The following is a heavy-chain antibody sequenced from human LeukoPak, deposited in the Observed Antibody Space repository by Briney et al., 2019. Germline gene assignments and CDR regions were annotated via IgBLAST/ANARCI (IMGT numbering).Heavy chain of an antibody. CDR1: GFTFSSYN. V-gene: IGHV3-21*04. J-gene: IGHJ4*02. CDR3: AKGDDSGSYPGNYFDY. Sequence: SGGSLRLSCAASGFTFSSYNMNWVRQAPGKGLEWVSSISTSSSYIYYADSVRGRFTISRDNSKNTLYLQMNSLRAEDTAVYYCAKGDDSGSYPGNYFDYWGQGTLVTVSS. CDR2: ISTSSSYI. D-gene: IGHD1-26*01.